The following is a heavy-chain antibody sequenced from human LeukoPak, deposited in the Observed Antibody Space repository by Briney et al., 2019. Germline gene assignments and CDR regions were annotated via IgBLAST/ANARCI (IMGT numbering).Heavy chain of an antibody. CDR1: GGSISSGGYY. Sequence: SQTLSLTCTVSGGSISSGGYYWSWIRQHPGKGLEWIGYIYYSGSTYYNPSLKSRVTISVDTSKNQFSLKLSSVTAADTAVYYCAREVVTAPINWFDPWGQGTLVTVSS. V-gene: IGHV4-31*03. J-gene: IGHJ5*02. CDR3: AREVVTAPINWFDP. CDR2: IYYSGST. D-gene: IGHD2-21*02.